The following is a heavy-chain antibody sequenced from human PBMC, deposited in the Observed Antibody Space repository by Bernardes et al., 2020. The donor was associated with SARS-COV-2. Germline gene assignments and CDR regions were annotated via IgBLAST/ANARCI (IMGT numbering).Heavy chain of an antibody. D-gene: IGHD3-16*01. V-gene: IGHV4-61*01. J-gene: IGHJ4*02. Sequence: SETLSLTCTVSGGSISSGSSYWSWIRQPPGKGLEWIGYIYSSGSADYNPSLKSRVTISVDTSKNQFSLKLSSVTAADTAVYYCARDANDYFWWSRSLWGQGTLVTGSS. CDR2: IYSSGSA. CDR3: ARDANDYFWWSRSL. CDR1: GGSISSGSSY.